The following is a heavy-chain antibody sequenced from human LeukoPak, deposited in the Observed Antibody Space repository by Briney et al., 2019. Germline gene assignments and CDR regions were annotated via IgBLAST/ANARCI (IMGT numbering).Heavy chain of an antibody. J-gene: IGHJ5*02. CDR1: GGSFSGYY. CDR2: INHSGST. CDR3: ARGTRTFDP. Sequence: PSETLPLTCAVYGGSFSGYYWSWIRQPPGKGLEWIGEINHSGSTNYNPSLKSRVTISVDTSKNQFSLKLSSVTAADTAVYYCARGTRTFDPWGQGTLVTVSS. V-gene: IGHV4-34*01. D-gene: IGHD2-2*01.